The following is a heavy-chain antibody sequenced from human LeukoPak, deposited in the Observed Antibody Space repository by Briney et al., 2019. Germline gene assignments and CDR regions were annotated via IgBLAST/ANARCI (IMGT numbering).Heavy chain of an antibody. CDR3: AKNPRIADYYYFYMDV. CDR2: ISGSGNTT. D-gene: IGHD6-13*01. CDR1: GFTFSSYW. Sequence: GGSLRLSCAASGFTFSSYWMSWVRQAPAKGLEWVSAISGSGNTTFYAASVKGRFTISRDNSKNTLYLQLHGLGAEDTAVYYCAKNPRIADYYYFYMDVWGKGTTVTVSS. V-gene: IGHV3-23*01. J-gene: IGHJ6*03.